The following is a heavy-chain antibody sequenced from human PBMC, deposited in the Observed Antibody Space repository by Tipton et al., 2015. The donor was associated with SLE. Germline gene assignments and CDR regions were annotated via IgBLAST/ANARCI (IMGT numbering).Heavy chain of an antibody. CDR1: GYTFTRYY. CDR2: INPSGGST. Sequence: QVQLVQSGPEVKKPGASVKVSCKASGYTFTRYYMHWVRQAPGQGLEWMGIINPSGGSTSYAQKFQGRVTMTRDTSTSTVYMELSSLRSEDTAVYYCARVSRAGFGSDVGSWVDPWGQGTLVTVSS. CDR3: ARVSRAGFGSDVGSWVDP. D-gene: IGHD2-21*02. V-gene: IGHV1-46*01. J-gene: IGHJ5*02.